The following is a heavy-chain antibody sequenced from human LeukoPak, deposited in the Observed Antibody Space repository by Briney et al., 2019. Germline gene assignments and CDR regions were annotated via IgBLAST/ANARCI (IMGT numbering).Heavy chain of an antibody. J-gene: IGHJ3*02. Sequence: PSETLSLTCTVSGGSISSYYWSWIRQPPGKGLEWIGYIYYSGSTNYNPSLKSRVTISVDTSKNQFSLKLSSVTAADTAVYYCAREEWRDAFDIWGQGTVVTVSS. CDR1: GGSISSYY. D-gene: IGHD3-3*01. V-gene: IGHV4-59*01. CDR3: AREEWRDAFDI. CDR2: IYYSGST.